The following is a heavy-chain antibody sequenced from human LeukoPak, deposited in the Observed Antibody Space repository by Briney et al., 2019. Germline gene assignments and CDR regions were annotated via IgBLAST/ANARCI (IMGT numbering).Heavy chain of an antibody. Sequence: SETLSLTCAVYGGSFSGYYWSWIRQPPGKGLEWIGEINHSGSTNYNPSLKSRVTISVDTSKNQFSLKLSSVTAADTAVYYCARGGGGDYGSYYYYGMDVWGQGTTVTVSS. J-gene: IGHJ6*02. V-gene: IGHV4-34*01. CDR3: ARGGGGDYGSYYYYGMDV. CDR2: INHSGST. CDR1: GGSFSGYY. D-gene: IGHD4-17*01.